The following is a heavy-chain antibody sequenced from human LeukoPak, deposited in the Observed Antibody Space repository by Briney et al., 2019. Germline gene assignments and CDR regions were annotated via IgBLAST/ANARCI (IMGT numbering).Heavy chain of an antibody. Sequence: VASVKVSCKASGYTFTGYYMHWVRQAPGQGLEWMGWINPNSGGTNYAQKLQGRVTMTRDTSISTAYMELSRLRSDDTAVYYCAREHSWNNWFDPWGQGTLVTVSS. J-gene: IGHJ5*02. CDR2: INPNSGGT. D-gene: IGHD1-20*01. CDR3: AREHSWNNWFDP. V-gene: IGHV1-2*02. CDR1: GYTFTGYY.